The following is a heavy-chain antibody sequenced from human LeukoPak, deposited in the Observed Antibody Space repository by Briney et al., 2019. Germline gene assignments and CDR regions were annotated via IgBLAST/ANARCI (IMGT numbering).Heavy chain of an antibody. J-gene: IGHJ4*02. CDR3: ARMGSGWGDLDY. Sequence: ASVKVSCKASGYTFTGYYMHWVRQAPGQGLEWMGWINPNSGGTNYAQKFQGRITVTRDTSISTAYMELRRLRSDDTGVYYCARMGSGWGDLDYWGQGTLVTVSS. CDR2: INPNSGGT. D-gene: IGHD6-19*01. CDR1: GYTFTGYY. V-gene: IGHV1-2*02.